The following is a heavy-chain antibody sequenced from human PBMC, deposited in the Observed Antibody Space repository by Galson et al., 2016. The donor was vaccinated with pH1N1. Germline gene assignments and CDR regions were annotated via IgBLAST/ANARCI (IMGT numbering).Heavy chain of an antibody. V-gene: IGHV1-46*01. CDR1: GYTFTTYY. CDR2: IDPRVGTT. Sequence: SVKVSCKASGYTFTTYYIHWVRQAPGQGLEWLGVIDPRVGTTNYAQKFQGRLTMTSDTSTSTVSMELSSLKSDDTAVYSCARDLARQYDYWGQGTLVTVSS. CDR3: ARDLARQYDY. D-gene: IGHD5-24*01. J-gene: IGHJ4*02.